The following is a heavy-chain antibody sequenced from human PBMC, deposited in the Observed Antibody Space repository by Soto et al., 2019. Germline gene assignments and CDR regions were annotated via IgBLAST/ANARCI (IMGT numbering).Heavy chain of an antibody. CDR1: GFTLGSFF. CDR2: INSEESRR. J-gene: IGHJ6*02. Sequence: GGSLRLSCAASGFTLGSFFMNWVRQAPGKGLEWVSIINSEESRRSYADSVKGRFTISRDNAKNTLYLQMNSLRAEDTAVYYCARDYVGAYCSSTSCYSDYYYGMDVWGQGTTVTVSS. CDR3: ARDYVGAYCSSTSCYSDYYYGMDV. V-gene: IGHV3-74*01. D-gene: IGHD2-2*01.